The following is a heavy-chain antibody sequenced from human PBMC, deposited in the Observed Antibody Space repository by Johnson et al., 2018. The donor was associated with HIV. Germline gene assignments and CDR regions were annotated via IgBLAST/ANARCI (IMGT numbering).Heavy chain of an antibody. J-gene: IGHJ3*02. Sequence: VQLVESGGGLIQPGGSLRLSCAASGFTVSSNYMSWVRQAPGKGLEWVSVIYSGGSTYYADSVKGRFTISRDNSKNTLYLQMNSLRAEDTAVYYWSRSQPGEYSSSSDAFDIWGQGTMVTVSS. D-gene: IGHD6-6*01. CDR2: IYSGGST. CDR1: GFTVSSNY. CDR3: SRSQPGEYSSSSDAFDI. V-gene: IGHV3-53*01.